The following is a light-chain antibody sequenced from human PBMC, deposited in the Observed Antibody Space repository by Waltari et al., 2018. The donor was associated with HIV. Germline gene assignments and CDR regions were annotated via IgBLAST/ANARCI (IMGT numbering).Light chain of an antibody. CDR2: VGTGGIVG. Sequence: QPVLTQPPSASASLGASVTLTCTLSSGYSNYKVDRYPQRPGKGRRFVMRVGTGGIVGSKWDGIPDRFSVLGSGLNRYLTINNIQEEDESDYYCGADHGSGSNWVFGGGTKLTVL. CDR3: GADHGSGSNWV. CDR1: SGYSNYK. J-gene: IGLJ2*01. V-gene: IGLV9-49*01.